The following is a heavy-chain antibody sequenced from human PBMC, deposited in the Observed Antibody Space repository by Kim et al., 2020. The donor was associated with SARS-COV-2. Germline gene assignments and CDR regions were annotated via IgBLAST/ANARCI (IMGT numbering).Heavy chain of an antibody. CDR1: GGSISSSSYY. Sequence: SETLSLTCTVSGGSISSSSYYWGWIRQPPGKGLEWIGSIYYSGSTYYNPSLKSRVTISVDTSKNQFSLKLSSVTAADTAVYDCARRKEWQDTFDYWGQGTLVTVSS. V-gene: IGHV4-39*01. CDR3: ARRKEWQDTFDY. CDR2: IYYSGST. J-gene: IGHJ4*02. D-gene: IGHD3-3*01.